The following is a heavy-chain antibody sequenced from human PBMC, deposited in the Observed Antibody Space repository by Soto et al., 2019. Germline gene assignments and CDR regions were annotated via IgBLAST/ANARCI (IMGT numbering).Heavy chain of an antibody. CDR2: INPSGCST. CDR3: ALYYGDYNRPSH. Sequence: ASVKVSCKASGYTFTSYYMHWVRQAPGQGLEWMGIINPSGCSTSYAQKFQGRVTMTRDTSTSTVYMELSSLRSEVTAVYYCALYYGDYNRPSHWGQGTLVTVSS. V-gene: IGHV1-46*01. D-gene: IGHD4-17*01. CDR1: GYTFTSYY. J-gene: IGHJ4*02.